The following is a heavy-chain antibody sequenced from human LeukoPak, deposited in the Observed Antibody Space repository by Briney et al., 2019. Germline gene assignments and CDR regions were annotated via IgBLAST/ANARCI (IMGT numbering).Heavy chain of an antibody. V-gene: IGHV4-61*02. CDR3: ARDPDVYFDY. Sequence: SETLSLTCTVSGGSISSGSYYWSWIQQPAGKGLECIGRIYTSGSTNYNPSLKSRVTISVDTSKNQFSLKLSSVTAADTAVYYCARDPDVYFDYWGQGTLVTVSS. CDR1: GGSISSGSYY. J-gene: IGHJ4*02. CDR2: IYTSGST.